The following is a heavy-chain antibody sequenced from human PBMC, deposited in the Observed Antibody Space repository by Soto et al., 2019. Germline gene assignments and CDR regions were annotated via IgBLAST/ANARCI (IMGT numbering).Heavy chain of an antibody. V-gene: IGHV3-30-3*01. J-gene: IGHJ4*02. CDR1: GFTCSSYA. Sequence: GGSLRLSCAASGFTCSSYAMHWVRQAPGKGLEWVAVISYDGSNKYYADSVKGRFTISRDNSKNRLYLQMNSLRAEDTAVYYCAREGPGCSGGSCVDYWGQGTLVTVSS. D-gene: IGHD2-15*01. CDR3: AREGPGCSGGSCVDY. CDR2: ISYDGSNK.